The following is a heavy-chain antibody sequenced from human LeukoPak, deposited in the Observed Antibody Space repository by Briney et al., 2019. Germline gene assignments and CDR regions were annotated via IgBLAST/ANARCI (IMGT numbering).Heavy chain of an antibody. CDR3: AKRSLAGTHFDY. CDR1: GFTFDDYA. J-gene: IGHJ4*02. D-gene: IGHD2-15*01. Sequence: GGPLRLSCAASGFTFDDYAMHWVRQAPGKGLEWVSLISGDGGSTYYADSVKGRFTISRDNSKNSLYLQMNSLRTEDTALYYCAKRSLAGTHFDYWGQGTLVTVSS. CDR2: ISGDGGST. V-gene: IGHV3-43*02.